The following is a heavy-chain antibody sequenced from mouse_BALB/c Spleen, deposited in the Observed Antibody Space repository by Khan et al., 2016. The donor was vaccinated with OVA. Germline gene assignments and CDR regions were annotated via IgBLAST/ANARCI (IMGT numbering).Heavy chain of an antibody. CDR1: GYTFTSYW. V-gene: IGHV1-52*01. CDR3: ARNPFAY. CDR2: IDPYDSET. Sequence: QVQLKESGTELVRPGTSVKLSCKASGYTFTSYWMNWIKQRPEQGLEWIGRIDPYDSETHYNQQFKDKVILTVDKSSNTAYMQLSSLTSADSASYYCARNPFAYWGQGTLVTVSA. J-gene: IGHJ3*01.